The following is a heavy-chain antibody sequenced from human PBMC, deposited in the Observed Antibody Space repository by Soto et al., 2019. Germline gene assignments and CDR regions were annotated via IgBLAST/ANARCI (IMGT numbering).Heavy chain of an antibody. Sequence: SETLSLTCTVSGGSISSGGYYWSWIRQPPGKGLEWIGEISHSGSTNYNPSLKSRVTISVDTSKNQFSLSLTSVTAADTAVYYCARGDRSTWLTYYGMDVWGQGTTVTVSS. D-gene: IGHD2-2*01. CDR1: GGSISSGGYY. CDR3: ARGDRSTWLTYYGMDV. J-gene: IGHJ6*02. V-gene: IGHV4-39*07. CDR2: ISHSGST.